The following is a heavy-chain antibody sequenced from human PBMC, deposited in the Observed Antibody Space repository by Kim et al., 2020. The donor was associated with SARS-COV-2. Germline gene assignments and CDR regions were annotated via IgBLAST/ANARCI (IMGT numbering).Heavy chain of an antibody. CDR3: ARASSGWYMS. D-gene: IGHD6-19*01. V-gene: IGHV4-34*01. Sequence: SETLSLTCAVYGGSFSGYYWSWIRQPPGKGLEWIGEINHSGSTNYNPSLKSRVTISVDTSKNQFSLKLSSVTAADTAVYYCARASSGWYMSWGQGTLVTVSS. J-gene: IGHJ5*02. CDR2: INHSGST. CDR1: GGSFSGYY.